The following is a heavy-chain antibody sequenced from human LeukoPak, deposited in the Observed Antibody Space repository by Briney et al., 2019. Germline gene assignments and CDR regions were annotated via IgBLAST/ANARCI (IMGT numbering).Heavy chain of an antibody. V-gene: IGHV3-53*01. D-gene: IGHD3-22*01. CDR1: GFTVSSNY. CDR3: ARAEGYYDSSGYFDY. CDR2: IYSGGST. J-gene: IGHJ4*02. Sequence: GGSLRLSCAASGFTVSSNYMSWVRQAPGKGLEWVSVIYSGGSTYYADSVKGRFTISRDNSKNTLYLQMNSLGAEDTAVYYCARAEGYYDSSGYFDYWGQGTLVTVSS.